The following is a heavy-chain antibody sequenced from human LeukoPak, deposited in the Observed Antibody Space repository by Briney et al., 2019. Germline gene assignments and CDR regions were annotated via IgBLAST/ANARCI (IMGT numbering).Heavy chain of an antibody. CDR1: AFTFSSYS. CDR2: ISSSSSTI. D-gene: IGHD1-14*01. CDR3: ARELPGPNFDY. J-gene: IGHJ4*02. Sequence: GGSLSLSCAASAFTFSSYSMNWVRQAPGKGMEWVSYISSSSSTIYYADSVKGRFTISRDNAKNSLYLQMNSLRAEGTAVYYCARELPGPNFDYWGQGTLVTVSS. V-gene: IGHV3-48*04.